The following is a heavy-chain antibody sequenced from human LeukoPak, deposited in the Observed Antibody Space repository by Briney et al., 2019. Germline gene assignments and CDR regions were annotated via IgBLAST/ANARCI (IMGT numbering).Heavy chain of an antibody. J-gene: IGHJ5*02. CDR1: GFTFASYA. CDR3: VACSSASCYGDRFDH. D-gene: IGHD2-2*01. Sequence: GGSLRLSCAASGFTFASYAMTWVRQAPGKGLEWVSSISADGTTYYSDSVKGRFTISRDNSRDTFFLEMNSLRAEDTALYYCVACSSASCYGDRFDHWGQGTLVTVSS. CDR2: ISADGTT. V-gene: IGHV3-23*01.